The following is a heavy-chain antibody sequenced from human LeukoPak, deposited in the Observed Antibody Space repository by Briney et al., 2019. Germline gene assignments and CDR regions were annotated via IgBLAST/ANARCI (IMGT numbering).Heavy chain of an antibody. V-gene: IGHV3-23*01. D-gene: IGHD3-16*02. CDR1: GFTFSSYA. CDR3: AKDDMITFGGVIVENY. Sequence: GGSLRLSCAASGFTFSSYAMSWVRQAPGKGLEWVSAISFSGTNTYYADSVKGRFTISRDNSKNTLYLQMNSLRAEDTAVYYCAKDDMITFGGVIVENYWGQGTLVTVSS. CDR2: ISFSGTNT. J-gene: IGHJ4*02.